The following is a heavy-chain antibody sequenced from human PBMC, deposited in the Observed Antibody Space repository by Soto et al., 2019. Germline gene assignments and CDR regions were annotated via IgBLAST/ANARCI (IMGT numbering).Heavy chain of an antibody. J-gene: IGHJ3*02. D-gene: IGHD3-9*01. CDR1: GFTFSSYW. CDR3: VRLSYFFLTGYNNLHFPDAFDI. Sequence: GGSLRLSCAASGFTFSSYWMHWVRQAPGKGLVWVSRINSDGSSTSYADSVKGRFTISRDNAKNTLYLKMNSLRAEDTAVYYCVRLSYFFLTGYNNLHFPDAFDIWGKGKMVTVSS. CDR2: INSDGSST. V-gene: IGHV3-74*01.